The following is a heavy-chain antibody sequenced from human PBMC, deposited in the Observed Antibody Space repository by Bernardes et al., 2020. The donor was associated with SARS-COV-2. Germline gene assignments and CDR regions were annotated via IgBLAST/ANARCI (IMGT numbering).Heavy chain of an antibody. CDR2: LNSDGSST. CDR1: GFTFISSW. D-gene: IGHD4-4*01. Sequence: GSLRLSCAASGFTFISSWMHWVRQAPWKGLVWVSRLNSDGSSTSYADSVKGRFTISRDNAKNTLYLQMNSLRAEDTAVYYCASDNDYSNYIHFDYWGQGTLVTVSS. V-gene: IGHV3-74*01. J-gene: IGHJ4*02. CDR3: ASDNDYSNYIHFDY.